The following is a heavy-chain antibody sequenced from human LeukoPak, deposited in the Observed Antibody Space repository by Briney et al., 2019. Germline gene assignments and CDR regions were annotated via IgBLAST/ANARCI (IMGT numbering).Heavy chain of an antibody. CDR2: ISWSSGSI. V-gene: IGHV3-9*03. D-gene: IGHD3-10*01. CDR1: GFTFDDYA. CDR3: AKGLYGSGSYYHDVLDI. J-gene: IGHJ3*02. Sequence: GGSLRLSCAASGFTFDDYAMHWVRQARGKGLEWVSSISWSSGSIGYADSVKGRFTMSRDNAKNSLYLQMNSLRAEDMALYYCAKGLYGSGSYYHDVLDIWGQGTMVTVSS.